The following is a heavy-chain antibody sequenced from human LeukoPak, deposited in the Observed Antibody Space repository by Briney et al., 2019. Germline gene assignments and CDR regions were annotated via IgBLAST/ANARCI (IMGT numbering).Heavy chain of an antibody. D-gene: IGHD6-19*01. Sequence: GASVKVSCKASGYTFTSYDINWVRQATGQGLEGMGWMNPNSGNTDYAQKFQGRVTMTRNTSKSTAYMELSSLRSEDTAVYYCAGGSSGWTRYYYYYYYMDVWGKGTTVTVSS. CDR2: MNPNSGNT. CDR1: GYTFTSYD. V-gene: IGHV1-8*01. J-gene: IGHJ6*03. CDR3: AGGSSGWTRYYYYYYYMDV.